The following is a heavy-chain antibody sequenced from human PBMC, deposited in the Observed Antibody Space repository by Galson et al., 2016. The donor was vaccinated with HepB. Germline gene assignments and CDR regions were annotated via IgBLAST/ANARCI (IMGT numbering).Heavy chain of an antibody. CDR2: INPGGNFT. D-gene: IGHD5-12*01. CDR1: GYTFSTYY. V-gene: IGHV1-46*01. CDR3: ARGADSGYDLGDY. J-gene: IGHJ4*02. Sequence: SVKVSCKASGYTFSTYYMHWVRQAPGQGLEWMGIINPGGNFTSYAQKFQGRVTMTRDTSTSTVYMELSSLRPEDTAVYYCARGADSGYDLGDYWGQGTLVTVSS.